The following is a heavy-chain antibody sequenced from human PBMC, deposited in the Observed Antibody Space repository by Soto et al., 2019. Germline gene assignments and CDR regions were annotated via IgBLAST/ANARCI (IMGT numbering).Heavy chain of an antibody. CDR3: ALARYSNFDY. Sequence: QITLKESGPTLVKPPQTLTLTCTFAGFSLSTTGVGVGWIRQPPGKALEWLALIYWDDDKRYSPSLKSRLTLTKDTDNKLVVLTMTNMDPVDTATYYCALARYSNFDYWGQGTLVTVSS. V-gene: IGHV2-5*02. CDR1: GFSLSTTGVG. J-gene: IGHJ4*02. CDR2: IYWDDDK. D-gene: IGHD4-4*01.